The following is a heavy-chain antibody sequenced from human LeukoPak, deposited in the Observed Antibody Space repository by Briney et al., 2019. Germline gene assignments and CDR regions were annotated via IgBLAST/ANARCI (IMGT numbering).Heavy chain of an antibody. Sequence: GGSLRLSCAASGFTFSDYWMHWVRQTPGKGLVWVSRINSDGISAIYADSVKGRFTISRDNANNTLYLQMNSLRAEDTALYYCASSCSSATCYAGDFDYWGQGTLVTVSS. V-gene: IGHV3-74*01. J-gene: IGHJ4*02. D-gene: IGHD2-2*01. CDR1: GFTFSDYW. CDR2: INSDGISA. CDR3: ASSCSSATCYAGDFDY.